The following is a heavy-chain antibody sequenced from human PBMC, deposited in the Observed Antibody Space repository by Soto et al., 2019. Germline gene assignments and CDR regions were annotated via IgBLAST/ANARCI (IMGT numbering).Heavy chain of an antibody. V-gene: IGHV3-9*01. Sequence: EVQLVESGGGLVQPGRSLRLSCAASGFTFDDYAMHWVRQAPGKGLEWVSGISWNSGSIGYADSVKGRFTISRDNAKNSLYLQMNSLRAEDTALYYCAKDIGYSYGYRAFDIWGQGTMVTVSS. D-gene: IGHD5-18*01. CDR1: GFTFDDYA. CDR3: AKDIGYSYGYRAFDI. CDR2: ISWNSGSI. J-gene: IGHJ3*02.